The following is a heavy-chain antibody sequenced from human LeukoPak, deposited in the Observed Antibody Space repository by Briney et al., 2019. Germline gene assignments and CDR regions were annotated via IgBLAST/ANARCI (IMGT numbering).Heavy chain of an antibody. V-gene: IGHV4-34*01. Sequence: PSETLSLTCAVYGGSFSGYYWSWIRQPPGKGLEWIGEINHSGSTNYNPSLKSRVTISVDTSKNQFSLKLSPVTAADTAVYYCARGDKEYYYDSSGYLYFDYWGQGTLVTVSS. J-gene: IGHJ4*02. CDR3: ARGDKEYYYDSSGYLYFDY. D-gene: IGHD3-22*01. CDR2: INHSGST. CDR1: GGSFSGYY.